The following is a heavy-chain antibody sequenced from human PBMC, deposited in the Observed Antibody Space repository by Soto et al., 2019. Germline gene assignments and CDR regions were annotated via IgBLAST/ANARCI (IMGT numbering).Heavy chain of an antibody. CDR2: INHSGST. CDR1: GGSFSGYY. J-gene: IGHJ2*01. CDR3: ARSPRADFWSGYRYFDL. D-gene: IGHD3-3*01. V-gene: IGHV4-34*01. Sequence: QVQLQQWGAGLLKPLETLSLTCAVYGGSFSGYYWSWIRQPPGKGLEWIGEINHSGSTNYNPSLKSRVTISVDTSKNQFSLKLSSVTAADTAVYYCARSPRADFWSGYRYFDLWGRGTLVTVSS.